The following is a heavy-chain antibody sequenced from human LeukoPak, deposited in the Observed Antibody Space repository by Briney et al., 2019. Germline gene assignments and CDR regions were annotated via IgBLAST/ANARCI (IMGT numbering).Heavy chain of an antibody. J-gene: IGHJ3*02. Sequence: SVKVSCKASGGTFSSYAISWVRQAPGQWLEWMGGIIPIFGTANYAQKFQGRVTITADESTSTAYMELSSLRSEDTAVYYCARVNYDFWSGSPLRDIWGQGTMVTVSS. D-gene: IGHD3-3*01. CDR3: ARVNYDFWSGSPLRDI. CDR1: GGTFSSYA. V-gene: IGHV1-69*13. CDR2: IIPIFGTA.